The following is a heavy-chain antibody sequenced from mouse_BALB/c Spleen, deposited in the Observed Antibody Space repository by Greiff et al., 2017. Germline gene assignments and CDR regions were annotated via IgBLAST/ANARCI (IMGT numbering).Heavy chain of an antibody. CDR2: INPYNDGT. CDR3: ARKGNYYGYAMDY. CDR1: GYTFTSYV. J-gene: IGHJ4*01. Sequence: EVKVVESGPELVKPGASVKMSCKASGYTFTSYVMHWVKQKPGQGLEWIGYINPYNDGTKYNEKFKGKATLTSDKSSSTAYMELSSLTSDSAVYYCARKGNYYGYAMDYWGQGTSVTVSS. V-gene: IGHV1-14*01. D-gene: IGHD1-1*01.